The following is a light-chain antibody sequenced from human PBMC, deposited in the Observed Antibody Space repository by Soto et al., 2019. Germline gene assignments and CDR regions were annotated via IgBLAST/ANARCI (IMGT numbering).Light chain of an antibody. V-gene: IGKV1-27*01. CDR1: QDISTY. J-gene: IGKJ4*01. CDR3: QKYDNAPLT. Sequence: DIPMTQAPSSLSASVGDRVTITCRARQDISTYLAWYQQKPGKVPKLLISAAYTLQSGVPPRFSGSGSGTDFNLTISSLQPEDVATYYCQKYDNAPLTFGGGTKVEIK. CDR2: AAY.